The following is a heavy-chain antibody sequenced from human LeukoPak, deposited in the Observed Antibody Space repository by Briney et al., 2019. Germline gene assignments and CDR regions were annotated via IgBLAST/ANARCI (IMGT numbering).Heavy chain of an antibody. CDR2: ISYGGSNK. CDR1: GFTLRRYE. D-gene: IGHD5-24*01. V-gene: IGHV3-30-3*01. CDR3: ARGPLPWLQSLLGCFDH. Sequence: RLSCAASGFTLRRYEMYGVREALRKRLEWVAVISYGGSNKYYADSVKGRFTISRDNSKNTLYLQMNSLRAEDTAVYYCARGPLPWLQSLLGCFDHWGQGTLVTVSS. J-gene: IGHJ4*02.